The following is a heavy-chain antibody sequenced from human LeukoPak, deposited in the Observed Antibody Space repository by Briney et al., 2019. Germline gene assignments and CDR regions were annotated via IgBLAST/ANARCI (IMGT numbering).Heavy chain of an antibody. V-gene: IGHV1-69*13. CDR1: GGTFSSYA. CDR3: ATITWDIFDC. Sequence: SVKVSCKASGGTFSSYAISWVRQAPGQGLEWMGGIIPIFGTANYAQKFQGRVTITADESTSTAYMELSRLTSDDTAMYYCATITWDIFDCWGQGTLVTVSS. J-gene: IGHJ4*02. D-gene: IGHD1-26*01. CDR2: IIPIFGTA.